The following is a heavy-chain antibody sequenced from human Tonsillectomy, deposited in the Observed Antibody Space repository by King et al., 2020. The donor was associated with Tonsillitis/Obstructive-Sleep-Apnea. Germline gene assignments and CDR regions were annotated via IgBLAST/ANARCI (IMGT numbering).Heavy chain of an antibody. Sequence: VQLVESGGGLVKPGGSLRLSCAASGFTFSTYSMNWVRQAPGKGLEWVSSISRDSSDTYNADSVKGRCTISRDNAKNSLYLQMNSLRAEDTAVYYCARDRRAEDYDFWSGYLRDAFDIWGQGTMVPVSS. D-gene: IGHD3-3*01. CDR3: ARDRRAEDYDFWSGYLRDAFDI. V-gene: IGHV3-21*01. CDR2: ISRDSSDT. J-gene: IGHJ3*02. CDR1: GFTFSTYS.